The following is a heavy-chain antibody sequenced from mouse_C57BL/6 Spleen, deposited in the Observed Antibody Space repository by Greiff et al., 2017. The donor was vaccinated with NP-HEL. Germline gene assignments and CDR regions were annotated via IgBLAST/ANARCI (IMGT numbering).Heavy chain of an antibody. Sequence: QVQLQQSGAELVRPGASVKLSCKASGYTFTDYYINWVKQRPGQGLEWIARIYPGSGNTYYNEKFKGKATLTAEKSSSTAYMQLSSLTSEDSAVYFCAREGVDYAMDYGGQGTSVTVSS. J-gene: IGHJ4*01. D-gene: IGHD1-3*01. CDR1: GYTFTDYY. V-gene: IGHV1-76*01. CDR2: IYPGSGNT. CDR3: AREGVDYAMDY.